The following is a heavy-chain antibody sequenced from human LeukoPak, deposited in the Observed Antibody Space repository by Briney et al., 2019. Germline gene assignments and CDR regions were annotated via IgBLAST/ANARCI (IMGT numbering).Heavy chain of an antibody. CDR1: GGSISSSSYQ. V-gene: IGHV4-39*01. D-gene: IGHD2-2*01. J-gene: IGHJ4*02. CDR2: ISYSGST. CDR3: ARISIVVVPGYFDY. Sequence: SETLSLTCTVSGGSISSSSYQWGRIRQPPGKGLEWIGTISYSGSTYYSPSLKSRVTVSVDTSKNQFSLKLSSVTAADTAVYYCARISIVVVPGYFDYWGQGTLVTVSS.